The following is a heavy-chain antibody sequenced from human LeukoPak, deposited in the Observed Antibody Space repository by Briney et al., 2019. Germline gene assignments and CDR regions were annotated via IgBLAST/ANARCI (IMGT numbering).Heavy chain of an antibody. CDR2: IIPILGIA. Sequence: GSSVKVSCKASGGTFSSYAISWVRQAPGQGLEWMGRIIPILGIANYAQKFQGRVTITADKSTSTAYMELSSLRSEDTAVYYCARIVGEGVRRWFGEKIPHWGQGTLVTVSS. CDR3: ARIVGEGVRRWFGEKIPH. D-gene: IGHD3-10*01. CDR1: GGTFSSYA. J-gene: IGHJ4*02. V-gene: IGHV1-69*04.